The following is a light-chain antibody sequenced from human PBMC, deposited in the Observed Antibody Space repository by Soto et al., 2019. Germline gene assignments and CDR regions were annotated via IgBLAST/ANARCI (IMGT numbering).Light chain of an antibody. CDR2: DNN. CDR3: GTWDSSLSAVV. Sequence: QSVLTQPPSVSAAPGQKFTISCSGISSNIGNNYVSWYQQFPGTAPKLLIYDNNKRPSGIPDRFSGSKSGTSATLDITGLQTGDEADYYCGTWDSSLSAVVFGGGTKLTVL. J-gene: IGLJ2*01. CDR1: SSNIGNNY. V-gene: IGLV1-51*01.